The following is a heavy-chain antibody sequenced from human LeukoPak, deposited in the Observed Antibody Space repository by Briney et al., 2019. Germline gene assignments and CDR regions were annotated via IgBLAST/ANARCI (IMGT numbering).Heavy chain of an antibody. J-gene: IGHJ4*02. CDR1: GGSISSSNW. Sequence: SETLSLTCAVSGGSISSSNWWSWVRQPPGKGLGWIGYIYYSGSTNYNPSLKSRVTISVDTSKNQFSLKLSSVTAAGTAVYYCARFLWTGFDYWGQGTLVTVSS. CDR3: ARFLWTGFDY. D-gene: IGHD3/OR15-3a*01. CDR2: IYYSGST. V-gene: IGHV4-4*02.